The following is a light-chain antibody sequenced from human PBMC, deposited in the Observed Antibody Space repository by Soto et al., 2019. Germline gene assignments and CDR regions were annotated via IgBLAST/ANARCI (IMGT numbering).Light chain of an antibody. CDR2: EVS. CDR1: SSDVGTYNY. J-gene: IGLJ1*01. V-gene: IGLV2-14*01. CDR3: SSYTSSTDYV. Sequence: QSVLTQPASVSGSPGQSITSSCTGTSSDVGTYNYVSWYQQLPGKAPKLIIYEVSNRPSGVSNRFSGSKSGNTASLTISGLQAEDEADYYCSSYTSSTDYVFGTGTKVTVL.